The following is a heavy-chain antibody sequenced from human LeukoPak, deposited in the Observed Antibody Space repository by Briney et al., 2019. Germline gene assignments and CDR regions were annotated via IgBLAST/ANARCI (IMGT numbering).Heavy chain of an antibody. CDR2: IYSGGST. V-gene: IGHV3-53*01. J-gene: IGHJ4*02. Sequence: AGGSLRLSCAASGFTVSSNYMSWVRQAPGKGLEWVSVIYSGGSTYYADSVKGRFTISRHNSKNTLYLQMNSLRAEDTAVYYCANWAPTPYSNYAVDYWGQGTLVTVSS. CDR1: GFTVSSNY. D-gene: IGHD4-11*01. CDR3: ANWAPTPYSNYAVDY.